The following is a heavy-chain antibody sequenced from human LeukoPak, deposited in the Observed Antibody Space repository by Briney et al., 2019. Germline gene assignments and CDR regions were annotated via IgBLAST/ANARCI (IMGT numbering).Heavy chain of an antibody. J-gene: IGHJ5*02. CDR2: IYFSGST. D-gene: IGHD2-2*01. V-gene: IGHV4-59*01. CDR3: ARDYCSSTSCHAAKNWFDP. CDR1: GGSISSYY. Sequence: PSETLSLTCTVSGGSISSYYWSWIRQPPGKGLEWIGSIYFSGSTNYNPSLKSLVTISVDTSQKQSSLKLISLTAADTAKYYCARDYCSSTSCHAAKNWFDPWGQGTLVTVSS.